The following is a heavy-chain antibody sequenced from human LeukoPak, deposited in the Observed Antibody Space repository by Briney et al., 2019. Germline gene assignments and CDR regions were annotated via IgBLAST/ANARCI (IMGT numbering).Heavy chain of an antibody. J-gene: IGHJ3*02. CDR1: GFTFSSYS. Sequence: GGSLRLSCAASGFTFSSYSMNWVRQAPGKGLEWVSSISSSSSYIYYADSVKGRFTISRDNAKNSLYLQMNSLRAEDTAVYYCARGPVIAALRDDAFDIWGQGTMVTVSS. CDR2: ISSSSSYI. CDR3: ARGPVIAALRDDAFDI. D-gene: IGHD6-6*01. V-gene: IGHV3-21*01.